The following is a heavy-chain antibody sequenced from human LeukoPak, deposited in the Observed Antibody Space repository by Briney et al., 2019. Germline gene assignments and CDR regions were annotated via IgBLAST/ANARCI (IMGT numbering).Heavy chain of an antibody. V-gene: IGHV4-38-2*02. CDR3: ATYYTIFDPFDY. CDR1: GYSISSGYY. CDR2: IYHSGST. J-gene: IGHJ4*02. D-gene: IGHD3-3*01. Sequence: SETLSLTCTVSGYSISSGYYWGWIRQPPGKGLECIGSIYHSGSTHFNPSLKSRVTISVDTSKNQFSLKSSSVTAADTAVYYCATYYTIFDPFDYWGQGTLVTVSS.